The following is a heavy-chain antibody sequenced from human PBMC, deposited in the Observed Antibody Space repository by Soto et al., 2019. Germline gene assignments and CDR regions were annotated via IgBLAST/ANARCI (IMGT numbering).Heavy chain of an antibody. CDR3: ALDYGVTTGPPDY. D-gene: IGHD4-17*01. V-gene: IGHV3-33*01. J-gene: IGHJ4*02. CDR2: IWFDGSRK. Sequence: QVQLVESGGGVVQPGTSLRLSCAASGFTFRIYGIHWVRQAPGKGLEWAAVIWFDGSRKYYADSVKGRFTISRDNSNNMLYLEIDNLGAEGTAVYYCALDYGVTTGPPDYWGQGTLVTVSS. CDR1: GFTFRIYG.